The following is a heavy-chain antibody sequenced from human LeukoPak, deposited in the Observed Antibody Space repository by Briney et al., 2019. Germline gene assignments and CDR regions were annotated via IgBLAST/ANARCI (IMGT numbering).Heavy chain of an antibody. J-gene: IGHJ3*02. CDR3: AKEIIGSSSWYSPAFDI. V-gene: IGHV3-23*01. D-gene: IGHD6-13*01. CDR2: ISGSGGST. Sequence: PGGSPRLSCAASGFTFSSYAMSWVRQAPGKGLEWVPAISGSGGSTYYADSVKGRFTISRDNSKNTLYLQMNSLRAEDTAVYYCAKEIIGSSSWYSPAFDIWGQGTMVTVSS. CDR1: GFTFSSYA.